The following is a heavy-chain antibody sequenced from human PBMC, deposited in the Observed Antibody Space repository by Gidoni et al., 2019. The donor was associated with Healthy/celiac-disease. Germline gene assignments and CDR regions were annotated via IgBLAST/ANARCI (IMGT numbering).Heavy chain of an antibody. D-gene: IGHD3-22*01. J-gene: IGHJ4*02. CDR2: IYHSGST. V-gene: IGHV4-38-2*02. CDR3: ARDRGYYDSSGYYKPGVFDY. CDR1: GYSIRSGYY. Sequence: QVQLQESGPGLVKPSETLYLTCAVSGYSIRSGYYWGWIRQHPGKGLEWIGSIYHSGSTYYNPSLKSRVTISVDTSKNQFSLKLSSVTAADTAVYYCARDRGYYDSSGYYKPGVFDYWGQGTLVTVSS.